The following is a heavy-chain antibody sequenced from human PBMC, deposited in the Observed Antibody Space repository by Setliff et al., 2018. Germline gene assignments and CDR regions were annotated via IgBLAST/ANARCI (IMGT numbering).Heavy chain of an antibody. CDR3: ARDGGMGMVKGYYYGLDA. D-gene: IGHD5-18*01. Sequence: GGSLRLSCAASGFTFSGYYMTWIRQAPGKGLEWVSYISGSSGGIYYADSVKGRFTISRDNAKNSLYLQMNSLRVEDTAVYYCARDGGMGMVKGYYYGLDAWGPGTSVTVSS. CDR1: GFTFSGYY. V-gene: IGHV3-11*04. J-gene: IGHJ6*02. CDR2: ISGSSGGI.